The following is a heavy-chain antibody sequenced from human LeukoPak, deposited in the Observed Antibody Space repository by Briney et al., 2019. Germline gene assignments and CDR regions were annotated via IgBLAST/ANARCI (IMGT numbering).Heavy chain of an antibody. V-gene: IGHV3-21*01. Sequence: GGTLRLSCAASGFTFSSYSMNWVRQAPGKGLEWVSSISSSSYIYYAASVKGRFTISRDNAKNSLYLQMNGLRAEDTAVYYCASRFPQTAFDIWGQGTMVTVSS. J-gene: IGHJ3*02. CDR3: ASRFPQTAFDI. CDR1: GFTFSSYS. CDR2: ISSSSYI. D-gene: IGHD3-3*01.